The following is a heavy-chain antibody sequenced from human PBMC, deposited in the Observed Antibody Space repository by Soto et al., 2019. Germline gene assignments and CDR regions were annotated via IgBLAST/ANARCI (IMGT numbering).Heavy chain of an antibody. J-gene: IGHJ6*02. D-gene: IGHD3-9*01. Sequence: QPGGSLRLSCAASGFSFSDYVMHWVRQAPGKGLDWVAVMWYHGRDLFYADSVKGRFTISRDNSKNTLYLQMNSLRAEDTAVYYCARDQGRVLRYFDWLDRASTDSMDVWGQGTTVTVSS. CDR2: MWYHGRDL. V-gene: IGHV3-33*01. CDR1: GFSFSDYV. CDR3: ARDQGRVLRYFDWLDRASTDSMDV.